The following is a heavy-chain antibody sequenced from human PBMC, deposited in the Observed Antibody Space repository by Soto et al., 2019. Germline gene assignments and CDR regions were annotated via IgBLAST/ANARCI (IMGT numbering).Heavy chain of an antibody. CDR1: GFSFSISP. J-gene: IGHJ4*02. Sequence: QVQLVESGGGVVQPGRSLRLSCAASGFSFSISPMHWVRQAPGKGPEWVALISYDGTNKFYADSVQGRFTISRDNSKSTRSLQVDSLRPEDAAVYYCARDPKTSGGQHWAFNYFASWGQGTLVTVSS. CDR3: ARDPKTSGGQHWAFNYFAS. D-gene: IGHD7-27*01. CDR2: ISYDGTNK. V-gene: IGHV3-30-3*01.